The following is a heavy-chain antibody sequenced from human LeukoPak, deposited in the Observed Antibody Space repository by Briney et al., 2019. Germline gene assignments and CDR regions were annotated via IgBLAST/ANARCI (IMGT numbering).Heavy chain of an antibody. CDR3: AKSPPWVVDIVATSYFDY. V-gene: IGHV3-9*01. CDR2: ISWNSGSI. Sequence: PGGSLRPSCAASGFTFSSYAMSWVRQAPGKGLEWVSGISWNSGSIGYADSVKGRFTISRDNAKNSLYLQMNSLRAEDTALYYCAKSPPWVVDIVATSYFDYWGQGTLVTVSS. CDR1: GFTFSSYA. D-gene: IGHD5-12*01. J-gene: IGHJ4*02.